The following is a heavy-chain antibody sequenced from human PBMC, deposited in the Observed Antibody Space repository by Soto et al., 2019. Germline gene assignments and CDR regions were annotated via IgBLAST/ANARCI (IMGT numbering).Heavy chain of an antibody. CDR3: ARFARIGYCDSTNCFPGYFDP. V-gene: IGHV3-23*01. CDR2: ISASASGSETAT. Sequence: DVQLLESGGGLVQPGGSLRLSCGASGFTFSSYAMSWLRQAPGKGLEWVSVISASASGSETATYYADSVTGRFATSRDPFQTTLFLQMNNLRAEDTAVYYCARFARIGYCDSTNCFPGYFDPWGQGTRVTVSS. J-gene: IGHJ5*02. CDR1: GFTFSSYA. D-gene: IGHD2-15*01.